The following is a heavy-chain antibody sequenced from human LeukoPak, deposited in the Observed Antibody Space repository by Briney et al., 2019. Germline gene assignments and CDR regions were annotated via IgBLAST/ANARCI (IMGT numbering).Heavy chain of an antibody. D-gene: IGHD3-22*01. CDR3: TRVPAYYYDSSGYLGGG. CDR1: GFTFGDYA. Sequence: GGSLRLSCTASGFTFGDYAMSWFRQVPGKGLEWVGFIRSKAYGGTTEYAASVKGRFTISRDDSKSIAYLQMNSLKTEDTAVYYCTRVPAYYYDSSGYLGGGWGQGILVTVSS. CDR2: IRSKAYGGTT. J-gene: IGHJ4*02. V-gene: IGHV3-49*03.